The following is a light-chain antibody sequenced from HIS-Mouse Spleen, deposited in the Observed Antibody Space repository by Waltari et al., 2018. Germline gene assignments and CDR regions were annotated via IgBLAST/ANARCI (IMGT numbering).Light chain of an antibody. V-gene: IGLV1-44*01. J-gene: IGLJ3*02. Sequence: QSVLTQPPSASGTPGQRVTISCSGSSSNIGSNTVNWYQQRPGTAPKLLIYSNHQRPSGVPGRFSGSKSGTSASLAISGLQSEDEADYYCAAWDDSLNGWVFGGGTKLTVL. CDR2: SNH. CDR3: AAWDDSLNGWV. CDR1: SSNIGSNT.